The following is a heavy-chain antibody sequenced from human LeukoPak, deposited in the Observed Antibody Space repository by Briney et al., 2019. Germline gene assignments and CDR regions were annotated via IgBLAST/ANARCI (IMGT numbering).Heavy chain of an antibody. J-gene: IGHJ6*03. CDR3: ARDSRVGTTHYYYYMDV. D-gene: IGHD1-14*01. CDR2: ISYDATNK. CDR1: GFTFSNYP. Sequence: GGSLRLSCVASGFTFSNYPIHWVRQAPGKGLEWVAVISYDATNKEYADSVKGRFTISRDDSTNTVSLQMNSLRAEDTAVYYCARDSRVGTTHYYYYMDVWGKGAMVTVSS. V-gene: IGHV3-30*04.